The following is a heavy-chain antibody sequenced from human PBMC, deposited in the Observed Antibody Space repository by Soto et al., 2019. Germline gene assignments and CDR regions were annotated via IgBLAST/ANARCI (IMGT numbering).Heavy chain of an antibody. CDR2: IYHSGST. CDR1: GGSISSYY. D-gene: IGHD4-17*01. V-gene: IGHV4-59*04. J-gene: IGHJ5*02. Sequence: SETLSLTCTASGGSISSYYWSWIRQPPGKGLEWIGYIYHSGSTYYNPSLKSRVTISVDRSKNQFSLKLSSVTAADTAVDYCGDGDYRNPFDPWGQGTLVTVSS. CDR3: GDGDYRNPFDP.